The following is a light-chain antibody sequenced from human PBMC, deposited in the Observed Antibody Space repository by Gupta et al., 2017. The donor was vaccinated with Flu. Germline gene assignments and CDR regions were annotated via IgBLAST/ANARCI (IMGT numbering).Light chain of an antibody. CDR2: GAS. Sequence: EIVLTQSPGTLSLSPGQGATLSCRASQSVSNNYLAWYQQKPGQAPRLLIYGASSRATGIPDRFSGSGSGTDFTLTISRLEPEDFAMFYCQQYSYSPLTFGQGTKVEIK. J-gene: IGKJ1*01. CDR3: QQYSYSPLT. V-gene: IGKV3-20*01. CDR1: QSVSNNY.